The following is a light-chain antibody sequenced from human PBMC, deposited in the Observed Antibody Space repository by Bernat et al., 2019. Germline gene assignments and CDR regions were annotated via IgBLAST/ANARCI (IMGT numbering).Light chain of an antibody. CDR2: CAS. Sequence: DIQLTQSPPFLSASVGDRVTITCRASQVIGTYLAWYQQKPGKAPNLLIYCASTLQTGVPSRFSGSGSGTEFTLKISSLRPEDFATSHCQQLNSYPISFGQGTRLEIK. V-gene: IGKV1-9*01. CDR3: QQLNSYPIS. J-gene: IGKJ5*01. CDR1: QVIGTY.